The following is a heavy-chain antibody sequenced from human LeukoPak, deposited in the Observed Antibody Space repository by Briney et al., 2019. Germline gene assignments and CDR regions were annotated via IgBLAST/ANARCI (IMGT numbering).Heavy chain of an antibody. CDR3: ARDYSGGLDY. J-gene: IGHJ4*02. Sequence: GGSLRLSCAASGFTFSTHVMHWVRQAPGKGLEWVAIISYDGSNKYYGDSVKGRITISRDNSKNTLFLQLNSPRAEDTAVYYCARDYSGGLDYWGQGTLVTVSS. V-gene: IGHV3-30-3*01. D-gene: IGHD2-15*01. CDR1: GFTFSTHV. CDR2: ISYDGSNK.